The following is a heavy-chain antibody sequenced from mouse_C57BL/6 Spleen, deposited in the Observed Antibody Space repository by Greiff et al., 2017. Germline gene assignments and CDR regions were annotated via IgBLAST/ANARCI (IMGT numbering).Heavy chain of an antibody. V-gene: IGHV1-52*01. CDR2: IDPSDSET. CDR1: GFTFTSYW. Sequence: VQLQQPGAELVRPGSSVKLSCTASGFTFTSYWMHWVKQRPIQGLEWIGNIDPSDSETHYNPKFQDQATLTADKSSSTAYMQLSSLTSEDTAVYYCARDGYYDAMDYWGQGTSVTVSS. CDR3: ARDGYYDAMDY. J-gene: IGHJ4*01. D-gene: IGHD2-3*01.